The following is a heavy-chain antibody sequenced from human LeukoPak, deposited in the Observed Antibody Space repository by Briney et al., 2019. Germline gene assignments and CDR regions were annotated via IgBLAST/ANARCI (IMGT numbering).Heavy chain of an antibody. CDR3: AKDRSYHYFDY. CDR1: GFTFSTYG. CDR2: IRYDGSEK. D-gene: IGHD5-18*01. J-gene: IGHJ4*01. Sequence: GGSLRLSCAASGFTFSTYGMHWVRQAPGKGLEWVAFIRYDGSEKYSTDSVKGRFTISRDNSKNTLYLRMNSLTAEDTAVYYCAKDRSYHYFDYWGQEPWSPSPQ. V-gene: IGHV3-30*02.